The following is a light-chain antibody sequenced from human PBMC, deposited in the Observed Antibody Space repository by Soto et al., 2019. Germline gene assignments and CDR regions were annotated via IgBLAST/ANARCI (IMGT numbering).Light chain of an antibody. Sequence: DIVMTQSPDSLGVSLGERATINCKSSQSVFSNSDNRNYLAWYQQKAGQPPKLLIYWASTRESGVPDRFSGSGSGTDFTLTITSLQAEDVAVYYCQQYYGSPLTFGGGTKVEI. CDR2: WAS. J-gene: IGKJ4*01. CDR3: QQYYGSPLT. CDR1: QSVFSNSDNRNY. V-gene: IGKV4-1*01.